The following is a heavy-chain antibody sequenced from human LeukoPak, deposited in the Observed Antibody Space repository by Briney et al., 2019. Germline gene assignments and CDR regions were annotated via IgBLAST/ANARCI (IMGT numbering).Heavy chain of an antibody. Sequence: ASVKVSCKASGYTFTSYGISWVRQAPGQGLEWMGWISAYNGNTNYAQKLQGRVTMTTDTSTSTAYMELRSLRSDDTAVYYYARDPGSWYGSGWYPVFDIWGQGTMVTVSS. CDR3: ARDPGSWYGSGWYPVFDI. CDR2: ISAYNGNT. D-gene: IGHD6-19*01. V-gene: IGHV1-18*01. J-gene: IGHJ3*02. CDR1: GYTFTSYG.